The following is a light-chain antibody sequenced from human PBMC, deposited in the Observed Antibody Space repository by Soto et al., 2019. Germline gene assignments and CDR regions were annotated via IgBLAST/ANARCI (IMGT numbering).Light chain of an antibody. Sequence: EIVLTQSPATLSLSPGQRATLSCRASQSVSSYLAWYQQKPGQAPRLLMYHASNRATGIPARFSGSGSWTDFTLTISSLEPEDFAVYYCQQRASWPLTFGGGTKVEIK. J-gene: IGKJ4*01. V-gene: IGKV3-11*01. CDR1: QSVSSY. CDR2: HAS. CDR3: QQRASWPLT.